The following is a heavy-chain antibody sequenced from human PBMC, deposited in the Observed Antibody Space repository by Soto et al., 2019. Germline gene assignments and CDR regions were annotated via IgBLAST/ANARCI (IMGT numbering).Heavy chain of an antibody. CDR3: ARRYGSSFDY. J-gene: IGHJ4*02. V-gene: IGHV4-59*08. Sequence: SETLSLTCTVSGGSISSYYWSWIRQPPGKGLEWIGYIYYSGSTNYNPSLKSRVTISVNTSKNQFSLKLSSVTAADTAVYYCARRYGSSFDYWCQGTPVTGFS. CDR2: IYYSGST. D-gene: IGHD3-16*01. CDR1: GGSISSYY.